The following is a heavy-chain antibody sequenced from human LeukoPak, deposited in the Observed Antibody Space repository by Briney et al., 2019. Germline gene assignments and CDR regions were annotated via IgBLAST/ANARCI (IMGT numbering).Heavy chain of an antibody. J-gene: IGHJ6*03. CDR1: GGTFSSYT. CDR3: ASLEVVVPAAIRYYYYYMDV. CDR2: IIPILGIA. D-gene: IGHD2-2*02. Sequence: ASVMVSCKASGGTFSSYTISWVRQAPGQGLEWMGRIIPILGIANYAQKFQGRVTITADKSTSTAYMELSSLRSEDTAVYYCASLEVVVPAAIRYYYYYMDVWGKGTTVTVSS. V-gene: IGHV1-69*02.